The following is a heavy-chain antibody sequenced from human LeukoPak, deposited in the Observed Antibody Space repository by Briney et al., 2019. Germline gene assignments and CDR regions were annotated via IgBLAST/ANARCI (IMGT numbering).Heavy chain of an antibody. CDR3: LIDSSAYYDSLGNY. Sequence: GGSLRLSCAASGFTFRTYSMKWVRQAPGKGLEWVSFISSSSSYIYYADSVKGRFTISRDNAKNSLYLQMNSLRAEDTAVYCCLIDSSAYYDSLGNYWGQGTLVTVSS. CDR1: GFTFRTYS. J-gene: IGHJ4*02. D-gene: IGHD3-22*01. CDR2: ISSSSSYI. V-gene: IGHV3-21*01.